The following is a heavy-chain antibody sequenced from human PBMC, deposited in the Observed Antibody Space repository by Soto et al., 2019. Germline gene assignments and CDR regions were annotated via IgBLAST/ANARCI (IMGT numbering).Heavy chain of an antibody. D-gene: IGHD2-15*01. Sequence: GGSLRLSCATSGFNVSDHYMTWIRQAPGKGLEWVSYISGVGTTIYYADSVKGRFTISRDNAKNSLALQMNSLRAEDTAVYYCARVGGYCSANSCFGHFYYYMDVWGKGTTVTVSS. J-gene: IGHJ6*03. V-gene: IGHV3-11*01. CDR2: ISGVGTTI. CDR1: GFNVSDHY. CDR3: ARVGGYCSANSCFGHFYYYMDV.